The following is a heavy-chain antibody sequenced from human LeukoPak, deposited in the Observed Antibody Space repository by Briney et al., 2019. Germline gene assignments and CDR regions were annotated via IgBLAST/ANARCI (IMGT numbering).Heavy chain of an antibody. J-gene: IGHJ4*02. Sequence: AGGSLRLSCAASGFTFSSYGMHWVSQAPGKGLEWEAVIWYDGSNKYYADCVKGRFTISRDNSKNTLYLQMNSLRAEDTAVYYCARDSSTRGYFDYWGQGTLVTVSS. CDR2: IWYDGSNK. CDR3: ARDSSTRGYFDY. V-gene: IGHV3-33*01. D-gene: IGHD6-13*01. CDR1: GFTFSSYG.